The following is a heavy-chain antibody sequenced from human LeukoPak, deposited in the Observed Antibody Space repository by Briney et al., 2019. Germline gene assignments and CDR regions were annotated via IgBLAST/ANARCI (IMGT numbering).Heavy chain of an antibody. J-gene: IGHJ6*03. CDR2: ISNGGSIR. CDR3: ARDGGNWGMDV. CDR1: GFSFSDHY. D-gene: IGHD7-27*01. Sequence: GGSLRLSCAASGFSFSDHYMNWIRQAPGKGLEWVSYISNGGSIRNYADSVKGRFTISRDNAKNSLYLQMNSLRAEDTAVYYCARDGGNWGMDVWGKGTTVTISS. V-gene: IGHV3-11*01.